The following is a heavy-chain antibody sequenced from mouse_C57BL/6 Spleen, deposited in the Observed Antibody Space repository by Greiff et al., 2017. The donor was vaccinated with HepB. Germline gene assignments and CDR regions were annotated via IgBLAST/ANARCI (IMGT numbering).Heavy chain of an antibody. CDR2: ISSGGSYT. CDR3: ARRGNGGNFDY. D-gene: IGHD2-1*01. J-gene: IGHJ2*01. CDR1: GFTFSSYG. Sequence: EVKLQESGGDLVKPGGSLKLSCAASGFTFSSYGMSWVRQTPDKRLEWVATISSGGSYTYYPDSVKGRFTISRDNAKNTLYLQMSSLKSEDTAMYYCARRGNGGNFDYWGQGTTLTVSS. V-gene: IGHV5-6*02.